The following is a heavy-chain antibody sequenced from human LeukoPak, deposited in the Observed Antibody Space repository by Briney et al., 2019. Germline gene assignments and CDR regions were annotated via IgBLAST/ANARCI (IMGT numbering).Heavy chain of an antibody. CDR1: GGSISSSSYY. CDR3: VRVSGGNWFDP. J-gene: IGHJ5*02. V-gene: IGHV4-39*01. Sequence: SETLSLXCTVSGGSISSSSYYWGWISQPPGKGREWFGSIYYSGSTYYNPSLKTRVTISVDTSKNQFSLKLSSVTAADTAVYYCVRVSGGNWFDPWGQGTLVTVSS. CDR2: IYYSGST. D-gene: IGHD3-10*01.